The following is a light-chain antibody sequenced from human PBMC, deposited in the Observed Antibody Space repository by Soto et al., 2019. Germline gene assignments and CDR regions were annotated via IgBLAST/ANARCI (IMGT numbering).Light chain of an antibody. J-gene: IGKJ1*01. CDR2: SAS. V-gene: IGKV1-39*01. Sequence: DLQVTKSPSSLSASVGDSVTVTCRASQPIGTSLHWYQQRAGKAPKVLISSASRLQSGVSSRFSGSGSGTHFTLTISSLRPEDSATYYCLQGYNTFWTFGQGTKVDIK. CDR1: QPIGTS. CDR3: LQGYNTFWT.